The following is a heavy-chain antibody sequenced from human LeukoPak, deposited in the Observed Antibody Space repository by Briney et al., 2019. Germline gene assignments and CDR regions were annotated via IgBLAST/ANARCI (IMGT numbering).Heavy chain of an antibody. V-gene: IGHV3-7*03. D-gene: IGHD2-2*01. CDR1: GFTFSSYW. CDR3: GRDWCSNSRFDK. CDR2: IKQDGSEK. J-gene: IGHJ4*02. Sequence: GGSLRLSCAASGFTFSSYWMSWVRQAPGKGLEWVANIKQDGSEKYYVDSVKGRFTISRDNSKNTLYLQMNSLRAEDTAVYFCGRDWCSNSRFDKWGQGTLVTVSS.